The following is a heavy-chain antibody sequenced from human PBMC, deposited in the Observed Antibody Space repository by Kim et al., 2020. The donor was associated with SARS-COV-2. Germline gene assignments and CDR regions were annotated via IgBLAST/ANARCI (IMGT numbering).Heavy chain of an antibody. CDR1: GFTFSTSP. V-gene: IGHV3-23*01. CDR3: AKGVINSGFDY. J-gene: IGHJ4*02. Sequence: GGSLRLSCVASGFTFSTSPMGWVRQAPGKGLEWVSRINWDGTRTYYADSVKGRVTMSSDKSKNMVYLHMNSLRVEDTAVYYCAKGVINSGFDYWGQGT. CDR2: INWDGTRT. D-gene: IGHD1-26*01.